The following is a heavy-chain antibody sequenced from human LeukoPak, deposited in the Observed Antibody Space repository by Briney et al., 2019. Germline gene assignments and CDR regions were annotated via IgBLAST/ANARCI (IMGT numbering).Heavy chain of an antibody. Sequence: GGSLRLSCAASGFTFNTYAMNWVRQAPGKGLEWVSVIYSGGSTYYADSVKGRFTISRDNSKNTLYLQMNSLRAEDTAVYYCARVLAGNYYDSSGWLDYWGQGTLVTVSS. CDR2: IYSGGST. CDR3: ARVLAGNYYDSSGWLDY. D-gene: IGHD3-22*01. J-gene: IGHJ4*02. CDR1: GFTFNTYA. V-gene: IGHV3-66*01.